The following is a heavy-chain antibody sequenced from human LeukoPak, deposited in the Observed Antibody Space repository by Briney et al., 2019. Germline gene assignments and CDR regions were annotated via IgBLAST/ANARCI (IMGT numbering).Heavy chain of an antibody. D-gene: IGHD5-12*01. V-gene: IGHV3-23*01. Sequence: GGSLRLSCAASGFPFSSYAMSWIRKAPGEGLEWLSAISPTTGTTFYADSVKGRFTISRDNSENTLFLQMNSLRAEDTAIYYCARWGHSDYSSFPTKFDCWGQGTLVTVSS. CDR2: ISPTTGTT. CDR1: GFPFSSYA. CDR3: ARWGHSDYSSFPTKFDC. J-gene: IGHJ4*02.